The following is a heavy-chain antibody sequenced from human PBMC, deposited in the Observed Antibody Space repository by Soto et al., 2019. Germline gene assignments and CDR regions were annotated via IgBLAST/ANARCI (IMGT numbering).Heavy chain of an antibody. D-gene: IGHD3-9*01. V-gene: IGHV4-34*01. CDR1: GGSFSGYY. J-gene: IGHJ6*02. CDR2: INHSGST. CDR3: ARAFPYYDILTGYYKGCYYYGMDV. Sequence: SETLSLTCAVYGGSFSGYYWSWIRQPPGKGLEWIGEINHSGSTNYNPSLKSRVTISVDTSKNQFSLKLSSVTAADTAVYYCARAFPYYDILTGYYKGCYYYGMDVWGQGTTVTVSS.